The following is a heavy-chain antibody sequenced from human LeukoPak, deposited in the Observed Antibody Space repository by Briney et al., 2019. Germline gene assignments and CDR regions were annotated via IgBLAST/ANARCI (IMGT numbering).Heavy chain of an antibody. CDR2: IYHSGST. J-gene: IGHJ4*02. D-gene: IGHD2-8*01. CDR3: VRIHGNEADF. V-gene: IGHV4-4*02. CDR1: GGSISSNNW. Sequence: SGTLSLTCAVSGGSISSNNWWTWVRQSPGKGPEWIGEIYHSGSTNYNPSLKSRVTISVDKSNNQLSLNLRSVTAADTAIYYCVRIHGNEADFWGQGTLVTVSS.